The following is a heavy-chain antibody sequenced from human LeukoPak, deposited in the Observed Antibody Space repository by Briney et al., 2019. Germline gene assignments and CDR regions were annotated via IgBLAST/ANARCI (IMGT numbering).Heavy chain of an antibody. D-gene: IGHD3-22*01. CDR2: IYPGDPDT. Sequence: GESLKISCKGSGYSFTSYWIGWVRQMPGKGLEWMGIIYPGDPDTRYSPSFQGQVTISADKSISTAYLQWSSLKASDTAMYYCARQPYYYDSSGYYYFDYWGQGTLVTVSS. CDR3: ARQPYYYDSSGYYYFDY. CDR1: GYSFTSYW. V-gene: IGHV5-51*01. J-gene: IGHJ4*02.